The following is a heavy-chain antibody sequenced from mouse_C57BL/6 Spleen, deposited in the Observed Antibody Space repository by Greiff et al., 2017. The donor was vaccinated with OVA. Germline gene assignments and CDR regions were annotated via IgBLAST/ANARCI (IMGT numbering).Heavy chain of an antibody. V-gene: IGHV1-7*01. CDR3: AREPSVVDRDAMDY. J-gene: IGHJ4*01. CDR1: GYTFTSYW. D-gene: IGHD1-1*01. Sequence: QVQLQQSGAELAKPGASVKLSCKASGYTFTSYWMHWVKQRPGQGLEWIGYINPSSGYTKYNQKFKDKATLTADKSSNTAYMQLSSLTYEDSAVYYCAREPSVVDRDAMDYWGQGTSVTVSS. CDR2: INPSSGYT.